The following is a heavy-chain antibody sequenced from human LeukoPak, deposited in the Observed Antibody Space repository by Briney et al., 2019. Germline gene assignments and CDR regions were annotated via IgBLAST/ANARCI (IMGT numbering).Heavy chain of an antibody. CDR2: IYYSGST. J-gene: IGHJ1*01. D-gene: IGHD3-22*01. V-gene: IGHV4-31*03. CDR3: ASQANFYDSSGYFRP. Sequence: SQTLSLTRTVSGDSTTSGGYSWTWIRQHPGKSPEWIGYIYYSGSTSYNPSLRSRVTLSLETSKNQFSLNLNSMTAADTAVYYCASQANFYDSSGYFRPWRQGTLVTVSS. CDR1: GDSTTSGGYS.